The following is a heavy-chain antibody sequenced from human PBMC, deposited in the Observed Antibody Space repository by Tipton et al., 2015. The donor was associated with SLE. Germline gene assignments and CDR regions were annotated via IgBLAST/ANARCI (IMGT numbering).Heavy chain of an antibody. J-gene: IGHJ6*03. CDR1: GDSFSSGSSS. Sequence: LRLSCTVSGDSFSSGSSSWNWARQPAGKGLEWIGLIYNSGITNYNPSLQSRVTLSVDMSKNQFSLRLSSVTAADTGVYYCVKSVVVVSPRDYYYYMDVWGKGTTVTVSS. V-gene: IGHV4-61*02. CDR3: VKSVVVVSPRDYYYYMDV. CDR2: IYNSGIT. D-gene: IGHD2-15*01.